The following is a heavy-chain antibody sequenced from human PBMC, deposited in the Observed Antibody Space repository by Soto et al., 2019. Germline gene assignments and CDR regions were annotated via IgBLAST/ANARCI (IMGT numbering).Heavy chain of an antibody. CDR1: GMSLSTSGVG. CDR3: ARGLATLPVFAFDI. Sequence: SGPTLVNPTQTPTLTCTLSGMSLSTSGVGLGWIRQTPGKALEWLALIYWNDDKHYSPSLKSRLTITKDTSKNQAVLTMTNMDPVDTATYYCARGLATLPVFAFDIWGQGTVVTVSS. CDR2: IYWNDDK. D-gene: IGHD6-6*01. V-gene: IGHV2-5*01. J-gene: IGHJ3*02.